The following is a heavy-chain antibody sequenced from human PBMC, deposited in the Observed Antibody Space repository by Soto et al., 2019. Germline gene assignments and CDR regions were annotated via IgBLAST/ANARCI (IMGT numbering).Heavy chain of an antibody. J-gene: IGHJ4*02. CDR2: INAGNGNT. Sequence: GASVKVSCKASGYTFTSYAMHWVRQAPGQRLEWMGWINAGNGNTKYSQKFQGRVTITRDTSASTAYMELSSLRSEDTAVYYCARALTYYYDSSGYPIGYWGQGTLVTVSS. CDR3: ARALTYYYDSSGYPIGY. V-gene: IGHV1-3*01. CDR1: GYTFTSYA. D-gene: IGHD3-22*01.